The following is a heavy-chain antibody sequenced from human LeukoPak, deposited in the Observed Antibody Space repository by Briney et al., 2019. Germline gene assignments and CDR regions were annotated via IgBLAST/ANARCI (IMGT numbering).Heavy chain of an antibody. CDR1: GFTFSSYA. CDR3: AKVLRRDGLRYFDTSKFDP. Sequence: GGSLRLFCAASGFTFSSYAMSWVRQAPGKGLEWVSAISGSGGSTYYADSVKGRFTISRDNSKNTLYLQMNSLRAEDTAVYYCAKVLRRDGLRYFDTSKFDPWGQGTLVTVSS. D-gene: IGHD3-9*01. J-gene: IGHJ5*02. CDR2: ISGSGGST. V-gene: IGHV3-23*01.